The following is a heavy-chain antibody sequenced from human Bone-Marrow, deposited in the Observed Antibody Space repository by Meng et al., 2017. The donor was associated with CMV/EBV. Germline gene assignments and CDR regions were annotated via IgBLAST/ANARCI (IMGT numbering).Heavy chain of an antibody. J-gene: IGHJ4*02. CDR3: ARDPSTKYYDSSGDDY. CDR1: GYTFTSYG. D-gene: IGHD3-22*01. CDR2: ISAYNGNT. V-gene: IGHV1-18*01. Sequence: ASVKVSCKASGYTFTSYGISWVRQAPGQGLEWMGWISAYNGNTNYAQKLQGRVTMTTDTSTSTAYLELRSLRSDDTAVYYCARDPSTKYYDSSGDDYWGQGTLVTVPS.